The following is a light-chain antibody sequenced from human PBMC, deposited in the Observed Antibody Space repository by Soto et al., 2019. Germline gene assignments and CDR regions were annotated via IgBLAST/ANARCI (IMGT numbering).Light chain of an antibody. J-gene: IGKJ2*01. CDR2: DAS. Sequence: EIVLTQSPATLSLSPGERATLTCRASQSVDTYLAWYQQKPGQAPRLFIYDASNRATGIPARFSGSGSGTDFTLTISSLEPEDFAVYYCQQRSHWPQDTFGHGTKLEIK. CDR3: QQRSHWPQDT. CDR1: QSVDTY. V-gene: IGKV3-11*01.